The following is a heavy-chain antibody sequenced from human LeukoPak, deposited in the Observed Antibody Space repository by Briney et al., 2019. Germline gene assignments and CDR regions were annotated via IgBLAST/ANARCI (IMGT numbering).Heavy chain of an antibody. CDR3: ARAGIAAAGTDY. Sequence: GGSLRLSCAASGFTFNDYYLSWVRQPPGKGLEWLSSINRGGDSMYYADSVKGRFTISRDNAKNSLYLQMNSLRAEDTAVYYCARAGIAAAGTDYWGQGTLVTVSS. CDR1: GFTFNDYY. D-gene: IGHD6-13*01. CDR2: INRGGDSM. J-gene: IGHJ4*02. V-gene: IGHV3-11*04.